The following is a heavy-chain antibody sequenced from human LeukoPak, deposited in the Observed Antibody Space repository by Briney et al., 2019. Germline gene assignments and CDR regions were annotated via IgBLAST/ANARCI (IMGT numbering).Heavy chain of an antibody. CDR3: ARIARRNGYNHMRGIDY. V-gene: IGHV1-2*02. D-gene: IGHD5-12*01. CDR1: GYTFTGYY. Sequence: ASAKVSCKASGYTFTGYYMHWVRQAPGQGLEWMGWINPNSGGTNYAQKFQGRVTMTRDTSISTAYMELSRLRSDDTAVYYCARIARRNGYNHMRGIDYWGQGTLVTVSS. CDR2: INPNSGGT. J-gene: IGHJ4*02.